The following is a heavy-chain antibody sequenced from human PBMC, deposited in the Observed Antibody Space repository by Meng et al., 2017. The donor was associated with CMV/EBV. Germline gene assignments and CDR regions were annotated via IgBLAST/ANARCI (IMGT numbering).Heavy chain of an antibody. V-gene: IGHV3-53*01. CDR1: GFTFTSNY. D-gene: IGHD3-22*01. J-gene: IGHJ4*02. CDR3: ARGDDDNNGPNY. CDR2: IYIGGTT. Sequence: SFAASGFTFTSNYMSWVRQAPGRGLEWVSVIYIGGTTYYADSVKGRFTISRDNSKNTLFLQMNSLRGEDTAVYYCARGDDDNNGPNYWGQGTLVTVSS.